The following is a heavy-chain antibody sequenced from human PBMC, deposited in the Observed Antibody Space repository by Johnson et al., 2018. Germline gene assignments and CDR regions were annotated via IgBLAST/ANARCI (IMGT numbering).Heavy chain of an antibody. CDR2: ISYDGGNK. V-gene: IGHV3-30*18. Sequence: QVQLVQSGGGVVQPGRSLRLSCAASGFTFSSYGMHWVRQGPGKGLEWVALISYDGGNKYYEESVKGRFTISRDNSKSTLSLQMNRLRAEDTGMYSCANTHVELATIGGAFDIWGQGTMVTVSS. J-gene: IGHJ3*02. CDR3: ANTHVELATIGGAFDI. D-gene: IGHD5-24*01. CDR1: GFTFSSYG.